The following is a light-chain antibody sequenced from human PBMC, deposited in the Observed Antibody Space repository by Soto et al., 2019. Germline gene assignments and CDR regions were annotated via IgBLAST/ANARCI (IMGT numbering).Light chain of an antibody. CDR1: QSVSSK. V-gene: IGKV3-15*01. CDR3: QQYNSWLWT. CDR2: GAS. Sequence: EIVLTQSPGTLSLSPGEGATLSCRASQSVSSKLAWYQQKPGQAPRLLIYGASTRATGIPARFSGSGSGTEFTLIISSLQSEDSAVYDCQQYNSWLWTFGQGTKVDIK. J-gene: IGKJ1*01.